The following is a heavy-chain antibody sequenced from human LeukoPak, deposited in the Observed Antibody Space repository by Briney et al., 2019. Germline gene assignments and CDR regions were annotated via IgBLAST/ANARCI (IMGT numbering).Heavy chain of an antibody. J-gene: IGHJ3*02. CDR3: ASRLGYSYGYAEYDAFDI. CDR2: IIPMFGTA. Sequence: SVKVSCKASGGTFSSYAISWVRQAPGQGLEWMGGIIPMFGTANYAQKFQGRVTITADESTSTAYMELSSLTSDDTAMYYCASRLGYSYGYAEYDAFDIWGQGTMVTVSS. V-gene: IGHV1-69*13. D-gene: IGHD5-18*01. CDR1: GGTFSSYA.